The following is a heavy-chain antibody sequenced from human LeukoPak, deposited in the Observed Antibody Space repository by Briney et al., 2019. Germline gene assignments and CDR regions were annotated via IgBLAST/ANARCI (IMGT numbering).Heavy chain of an antibody. D-gene: IGHD3-22*01. V-gene: IGHV3-33*08. CDR2: IWYDGSNK. CDR3: ARGTGYYDSSGPYYFDY. CDR1: GFTFSSYG. Sequence: GGSLRLSCAASGFTFSSYGMHWVRQAPGKGLEWVAVIWYDGSNKYYADSVKGRFTISRDNSKNTLYLQMNSLRAEDTAVYYCARGTGYYDSSGPYYFDYWGQGTLVTVSS. J-gene: IGHJ4*02.